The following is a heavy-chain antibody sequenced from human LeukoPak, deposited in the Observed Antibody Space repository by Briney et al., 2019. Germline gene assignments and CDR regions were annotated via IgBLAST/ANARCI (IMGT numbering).Heavy chain of an antibody. J-gene: IGHJ5*02. Sequence: SQTLSLTCTVSGGSIISSDYYYWGWIRQPPGKGLEYIGTMSYSGSTYNNPSLKSRVTISVDASKNQFSLKLRSVTAADTAVYYCARRSYSAWFDPWGQGTLVTVSS. D-gene: IGHD2-15*01. CDR2: MSYSGST. CDR3: ARRSYSAWFDP. V-gene: IGHV4-39*01. CDR1: GGSIISSDYYY.